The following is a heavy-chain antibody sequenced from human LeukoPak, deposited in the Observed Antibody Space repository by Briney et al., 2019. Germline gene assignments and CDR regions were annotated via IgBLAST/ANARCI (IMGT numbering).Heavy chain of an antibody. J-gene: IGHJ5*02. D-gene: IGHD5-12*01. CDR1: GFIFSQYS. CDR3: ARDAGNSGYGCDL. CDR2: IRSSSET. Sequence: GGSLRLPCAASGFIFSQYSMNWVRQAPGKGLEWVSHIRSSSETFYADSVKGRFTISRDNARNSLYLQMNNLRGEDTAIYYCARDAGNSGYGCDLWGQGTLVTVYS. V-gene: IGHV3-48*01.